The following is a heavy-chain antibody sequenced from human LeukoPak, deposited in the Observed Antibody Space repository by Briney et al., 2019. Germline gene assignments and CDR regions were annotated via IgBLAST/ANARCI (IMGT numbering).Heavy chain of an antibody. Sequence: PGGSLRLSCSASGFTFSSYAMNWVRQAPGKGLEWVSALRTGGGTAYYADSVKGRFTISRDNSKNTLYLQMNSLRAEDTAVYYCAKVTRWITPYSSMDVWGKATTVTVSS. D-gene: IGHD2-2*03. V-gene: IGHV3-23*01. CDR2: LRTGGGTA. CDR1: GFTFSSYA. CDR3: AKVTRWITPYSSMDV. J-gene: IGHJ6*03.